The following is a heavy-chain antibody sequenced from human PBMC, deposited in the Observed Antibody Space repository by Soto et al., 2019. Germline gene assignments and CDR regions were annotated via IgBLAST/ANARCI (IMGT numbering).Heavy chain of an antibody. J-gene: IGHJ6*02. D-gene: IGHD3-16*01. CDR2: IDPSDSYT. V-gene: IGHV5-10-1*01. CDR1: GYSFTSYW. CDR3: ASCAPRVCPNYYYGMDV. Sequence: KISCKGSGYSFTSYWISWVRQMPGKGLERMGRIDPSDSYTNYSPSFQGHVTISADKSISTAYLQWSNLKDSDTAMYYCASCAPRVCPNYYYGMDVWHRGTTVTVSS.